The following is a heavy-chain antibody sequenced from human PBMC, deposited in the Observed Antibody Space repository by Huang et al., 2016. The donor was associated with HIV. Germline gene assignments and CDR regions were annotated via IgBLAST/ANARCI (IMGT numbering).Heavy chain of an antibody. CDR3: AREVVSATGYYYYGMDV. J-gene: IGHJ6*02. Sequence: QVQLVQSGAEVKKPGASVKVSCKASGYTFTGYYMHWVRQAPGKGLEWMGWINPKSGGTNYAQKFQGRVTMTRDTSISTAYMELSRLRSDDTAVYYCAREVVSATGYYYYGMDVWGQGTTVTVSS. CDR1: GYTFTGYY. V-gene: IGHV1-2*02. D-gene: IGHD2-15*01. CDR2: INPKSGGT.